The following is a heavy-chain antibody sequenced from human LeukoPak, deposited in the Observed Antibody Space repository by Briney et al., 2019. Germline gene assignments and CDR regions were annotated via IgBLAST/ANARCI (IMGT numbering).Heavy chain of an antibody. Sequence: SQTLSLTCAISGDSVSSNSATWNWIRQSPSRGLEWLGRTYYSSRWYSDYAVSVKSRITINTDTSKNQFSLQLNSVTPEDTAIYYCARVKRMAVASLYYFDSWGQGTLVTVSS. D-gene: IGHD6-19*01. CDR2: TYYSSRWYS. J-gene: IGHJ4*02. V-gene: IGHV6-1*01. CDR1: GDSVSSNSAT. CDR3: ARVKRMAVASLYYFDS.